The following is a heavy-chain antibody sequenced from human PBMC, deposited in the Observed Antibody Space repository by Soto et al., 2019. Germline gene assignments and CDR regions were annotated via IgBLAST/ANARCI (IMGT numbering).Heavy chain of an antibody. CDR3: ARDPATVTSGFYYYGMDV. V-gene: IGHV1-2*04. CDR1: GYTFTGYY. Sequence: ASVKVSCKASGYTFTGYYMHWVRQAPGQGLEWMGWINPNSGDTNYAQKFQGWVTMTRDTSISTAYMELSRLRSDDTAVYYCARDPATVTSGFYYYGMDVWGQGTTVTVSS. CDR2: INPNSGDT. J-gene: IGHJ6*02. D-gene: IGHD4-17*01.